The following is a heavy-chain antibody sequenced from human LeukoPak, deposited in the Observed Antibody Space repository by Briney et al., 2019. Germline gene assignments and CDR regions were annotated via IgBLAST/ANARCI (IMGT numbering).Heavy chain of an antibody. CDR1: GGTFSSYA. CDR3: ARGDDYSNYVLGY. CDR2: IIPIFGTA. D-gene: IGHD4-11*01. J-gene: IGHJ4*02. Sequence: SVKVSCKASGGTFSSYAISWVRQAPGQGLEWMGGIIPIFGTANYAQKFQGRVTITTDESTSTAYMEVSSLRSEDTAVYYCARGDDYSNYVLGYWGQGTLVTVSS. V-gene: IGHV1-69*05.